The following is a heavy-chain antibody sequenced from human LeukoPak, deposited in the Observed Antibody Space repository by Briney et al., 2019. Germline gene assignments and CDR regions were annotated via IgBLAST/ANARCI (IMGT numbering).Heavy chain of an antibody. CDR1: GFTFSDYY. CDR3: AIQMTMIVVVPYFDY. J-gene: IGHJ4*02. CDR2: ISRSGDTM. Sequence: GGSLRLSCAASGFTFSDYYMTWIRQAPGKGLEWVSSISRSGDTMYYADSVRGRFTMPRDNAKNSLYLQMNSLRAEDTALYYCAIQMTMIVVVPYFDYWGQGTLVTVSS. V-gene: IGHV3-11*04. D-gene: IGHD3-22*01.